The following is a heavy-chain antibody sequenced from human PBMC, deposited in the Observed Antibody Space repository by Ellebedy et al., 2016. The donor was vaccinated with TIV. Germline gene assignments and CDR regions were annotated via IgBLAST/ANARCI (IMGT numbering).Heavy chain of an antibody. D-gene: IGHD3-3*01. CDR1: GGSISSRNW. CDR2: INHSGST. V-gene: IGHV4-4*02. Sequence: MPSETLSLTCAVSGGSISSRNWWSWVRQPPGKGLEWIGEINHSGSTNYNPSLKSRVTISVDTSKNQFSLKLSSVTAADTAVYYCARCSIWSGLDYWGQGTLVTVSS. J-gene: IGHJ4*02. CDR3: ARCSIWSGLDY.